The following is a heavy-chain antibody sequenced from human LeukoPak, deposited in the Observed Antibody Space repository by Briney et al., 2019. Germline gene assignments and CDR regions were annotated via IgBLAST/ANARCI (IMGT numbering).Heavy chain of an antibody. CDR1: GGSISSSSYY. J-gene: IGHJ5*02. D-gene: IGHD6-19*01. Sequence: PSEALSLTCTVSGGSISSSSYYWGWIRQPTGKGLEWIGSIYYSGSTYYNPSLKSRVTISVDTSKNQFSLKLSSVTAADTAVYYCARRDEYQRRWLAIDPWGQGTLVTVSS. CDR2: IYYSGST. CDR3: ARRDEYQRRWLAIDP. V-gene: IGHV4-39*07.